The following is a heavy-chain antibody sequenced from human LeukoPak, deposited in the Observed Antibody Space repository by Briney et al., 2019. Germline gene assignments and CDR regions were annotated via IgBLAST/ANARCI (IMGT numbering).Heavy chain of an antibody. CDR1: GYTVTSYA. V-gene: IGHV1-3*01. CDR2: INADNGNT. J-gene: IGHJ4*02. Sequence: ASVKASCKASGYTVTSYAMHWVRQAPGQRLEWMGWINADNGNTKYSQKFQGRVTITRDTSASTAYMELSSLRSEDTAVYYCARNVGSGSYSLGYFDYWGQGTLVTVSS. CDR3: ARNVGSGSYSLGYFDY. D-gene: IGHD3-10*01.